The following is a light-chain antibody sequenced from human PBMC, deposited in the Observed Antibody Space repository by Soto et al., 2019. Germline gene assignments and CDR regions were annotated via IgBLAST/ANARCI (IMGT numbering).Light chain of an antibody. Sequence: EIVLTQSPVTVSLSPGERATLSCRASQSVSSYLAWYQQKPGQAPRLLIYDASNRATGIPARFSGSGSGTDFTLTISSLEPEDFAVYYCQQRSNLITFGQGTRLEIK. V-gene: IGKV3-11*01. CDR1: QSVSSY. CDR2: DAS. J-gene: IGKJ5*01. CDR3: QQRSNLIT.